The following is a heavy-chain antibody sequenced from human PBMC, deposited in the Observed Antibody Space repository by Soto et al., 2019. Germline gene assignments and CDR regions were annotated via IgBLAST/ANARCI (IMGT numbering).Heavy chain of an antibody. Sequence: ASVKVSCKASGYTFTSXGISWVRQAPGQGLEWMGWISAYNGNTNYAQKLQGRVTMTTDTSTSTAYMELRSLRSDDTAVYYCARCPLGAMVPGVTRYYYYYMAVRGKGTTVTVSS. CDR1: GYTFTSXG. CDR2: ISAYNGNT. D-gene: IGHD3-10*01. CDR3: ARCPLGAMVPGVTRYYYYYMAV. J-gene: IGHJ6*03. V-gene: IGHV1-18*01.